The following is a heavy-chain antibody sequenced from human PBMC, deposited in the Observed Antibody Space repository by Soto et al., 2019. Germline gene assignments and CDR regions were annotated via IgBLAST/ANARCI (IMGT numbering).Heavy chain of an antibody. J-gene: IGHJ4*02. CDR3: AKSAGGVMIVVVTPFDY. Sequence: GGSLRLSCAASGFTFSSYAMSWVRQAPGKGLEWVSAISGSGGSTYYADSVKGRFTISRDNSKNTLYLQMDSLRAEDTAVYYCAKSAGGVMIVVVTPFDYWGQGTLVTVSS. V-gene: IGHV3-23*01. CDR2: ISGSGGST. CDR1: GFTFSSYA. D-gene: IGHD3-22*01.